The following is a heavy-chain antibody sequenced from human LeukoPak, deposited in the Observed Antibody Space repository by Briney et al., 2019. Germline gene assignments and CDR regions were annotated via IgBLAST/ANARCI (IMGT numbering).Heavy chain of an antibody. D-gene: IGHD5-18*01. CDR1: GFTFSSYS. V-gene: IGHV3-48*04. CDR2: ISSSGSTI. CDR3: AREDTAMVIPFDY. Sequence: GGSLRLSCAASGFTFSSYSMNWVRQAPGKGLEWVSYISSSGSTIYYADSVKGRFTISRDNAKNSLYLQMNSLRAEDTAVYYCAREDTAMVIPFDYWGQGTLVTVSS. J-gene: IGHJ4*02.